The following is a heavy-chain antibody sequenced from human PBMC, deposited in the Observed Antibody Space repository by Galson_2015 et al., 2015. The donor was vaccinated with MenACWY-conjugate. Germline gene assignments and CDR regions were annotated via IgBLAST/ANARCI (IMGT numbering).Heavy chain of an antibody. V-gene: IGHV6-1*01. D-gene: IGHD6-13*01. CDR2: TYYRSKWFN. CDR1: GDSVSSQSVA. CDR3: ARWGPAGTSDY. J-gene: IGHJ4*02. Sequence: CAISGDSVSSQSVAWNWIRQSPSRGLEWLGRTYYRSKWFNDYAMPVKSRITISPDTSKNQFSLQLNSVTPEDTAVYYCARWGPAGTSDYWGQGTLVTVSS.